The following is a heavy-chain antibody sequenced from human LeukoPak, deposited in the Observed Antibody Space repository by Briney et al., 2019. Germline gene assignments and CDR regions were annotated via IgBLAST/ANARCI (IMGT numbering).Heavy chain of an antibody. D-gene: IGHD6-13*01. CDR1: GFTFSSYG. Sequence: GGSLRLSCAASGFTFSSYGMHWVRQAPGKGLEWVAVIWYDGSNKHYADSVKGRFTISRDNSKNTLYLQMNSLTVEDTAVYYCARSQSSSLIDYWGQGTLVTVSS. V-gene: IGHV3-33*01. CDR3: ARSQSSSLIDY. CDR2: IWYDGSNK. J-gene: IGHJ4*02.